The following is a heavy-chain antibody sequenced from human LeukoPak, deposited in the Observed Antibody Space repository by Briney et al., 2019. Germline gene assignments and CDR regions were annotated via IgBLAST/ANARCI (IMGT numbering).Heavy chain of an antibody. J-gene: IGHJ5*02. CDR2: ISYDGSNK. CDR3: ARDVYCSSASCYTNHNWFDP. Sequence: PGRSLRLSCAASQFTFGSYAMHWVRQAPGKGLEWVAVISYDGSNKYYADSVKGRFTISRDNAKNSLYLQMNSLRAEDTAVYYCARDVYCSSASCYTNHNWFDPWGQGTLVTVSS. D-gene: IGHD2-2*02. CDR1: QFTFGSYA. V-gene: IGHV3-30*04.